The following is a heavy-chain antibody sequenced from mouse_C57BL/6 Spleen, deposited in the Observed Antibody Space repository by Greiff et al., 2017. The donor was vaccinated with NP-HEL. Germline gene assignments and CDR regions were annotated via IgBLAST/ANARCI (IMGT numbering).Heavy chain of an antibody. Sequence: EVKLVESGGGLVKPGGSLKLSCAASGFTFSDYGMHWVRQAPEKGLEWVAYISSGSSTIYYADTVKGRFTISRDNAKTTLFLQMTSLRSEDTAMYYCARPGGYHYFDYWGQGTTLTVSS. J-gene: IGHJ2*01. CDR3: ARPGGYHYFDY. CDR1: GFTFSDYG. D-gene: IGHD2-2*01. CDR2: ISSGSSTI. V-gene: IGHV5-17*01.